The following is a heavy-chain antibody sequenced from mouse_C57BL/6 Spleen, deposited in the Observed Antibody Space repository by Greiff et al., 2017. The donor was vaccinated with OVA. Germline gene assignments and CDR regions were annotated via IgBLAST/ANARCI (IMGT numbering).Heavy chain of an antibody. CDR3: ARGPLYYFDY. J-gene: IGHJ2*01. Sequence: EVKLMESGPGMVKPSQSLSLTCTVTGYSITSGYDWHWIRHFPGNKLEWMGYISYSGSTNYNPPLKSRISITHDTSKNQFFLKLNSVTTEDTATYYCARGPLYYFDYWGQGTTLAVSS. CDR1: GYSITSGYD. CDR2: ISYSGST. V-gene: IGHV3-1*01.